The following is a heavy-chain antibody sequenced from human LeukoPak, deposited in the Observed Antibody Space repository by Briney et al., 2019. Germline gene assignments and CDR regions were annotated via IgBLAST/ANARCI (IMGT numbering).Heavy chain of an antibody. D-gene: IGHD6-13*01. CDR2: VSSSGTTT. V-gene: IGHV3-48*01. CDR3: ARPPYSSSWDPGWFDP. J-gene: IGHJ5*02. Sequence: GGSLRLSCAASGFTFSSYSVIWARQAPGKGLEWVSYVSSSGTTTYYADSVKGRFTISRDNGKNLVYLQMNSLRAEDTAVYYCARPPYSSSWDPGWFDPWGQGTLITVSS. CDR1: GFTFSSYS.